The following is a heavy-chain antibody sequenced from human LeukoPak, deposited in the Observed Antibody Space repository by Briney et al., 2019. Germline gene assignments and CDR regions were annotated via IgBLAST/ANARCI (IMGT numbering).Heavy chain of an antibody. Sequence: PSETLSLTCTVSGYSISSGYYWGWIRQPPGKGLEWIGNIYHSGSTYYNPSLKSRVTISEDTSKNQFSLKLSSVTAADTAVYYCARDFMMTFGGFIGLFDYWGQGTLVTVSS. D-gene: IGHD3-16*02. CDR1: GYSISSGYY. J-gene: IGHJ4*02. V-gene: IGHV4-38-2*02. CDR2: IYHSGST. CDR3: ARDFMMTFGGFIGLFDY.